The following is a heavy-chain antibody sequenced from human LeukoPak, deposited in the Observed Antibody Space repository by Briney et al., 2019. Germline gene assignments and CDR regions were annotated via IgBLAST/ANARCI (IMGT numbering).Heavy chain of an antibody. D-gene: IGHD6-19*01. J-gene: IGHJ4*02. CDR3: ARDVSSGWYRFSY. CDR1: GFTFSNYD. V-gene: IGHV3-23*01. CDR2: ISGGGGST. Sequence: PGGSLRLSCAASGFTFSNYDMSWVRQAPGKGLEWVSAISGGGGSTYYADSVKGRFTISRDNSKNTLYLQMNSLRAEGTAVYYCARDVSSGWYRFSYWGQGTLVTVSS.